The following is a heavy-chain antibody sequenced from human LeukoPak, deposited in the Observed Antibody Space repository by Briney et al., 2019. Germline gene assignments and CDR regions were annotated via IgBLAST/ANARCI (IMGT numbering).Heavy chain of an antibody. J-gene: IGHJ4*02. V-gene: IGHV5-51*01. Sequence: GESLKISCKGSGYSFTSYWIGWVRQMPGKGLEWMGIIYPGDSDTRYSPSFQGQVTISAVKSISTAYLQWSSLKASDTAMYYCARCAPPNYYGDYLYYFDYWGQGTLVTVSS. CDR2: IYPGDSDT. CDR3: ARCAPPNYYGDYLYYFDY. D-gene: IGHD4-17*01. CDR1: GYSFTSYW.